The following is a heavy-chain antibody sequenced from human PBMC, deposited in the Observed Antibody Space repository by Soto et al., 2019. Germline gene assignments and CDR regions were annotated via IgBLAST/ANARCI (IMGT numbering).Heavy chain of an antibody. CDR2: IIPIFGTA. Sequence: SVKVSCKASGGTFSSYASSWVRQAPGQGLEWMGGIIPIFGTANYAQKFQGRVTITADESTSTAYMELSSLRSEDTAVYYCARVAAVMGYYFDYWGQGTLVTVSS. J-gene: IGHJ4*02. CDR1: GGTFSSYA. CDR3: ARVAAVMGYYFDY. V-gene: IGHV1-69*13. D-gene: IGHD6-13*01.